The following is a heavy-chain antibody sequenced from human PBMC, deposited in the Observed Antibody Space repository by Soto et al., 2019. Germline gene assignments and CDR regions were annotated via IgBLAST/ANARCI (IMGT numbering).Heavy chain of an antibody. V-gene: IGHV1-69*06. CDR3: ARDREMATSTGDAFDI. CDR1: GGAFSSYA. Sequence: SSVKVSCKASGGAFSSYAISWVRQAPGQGLEWMGGIIPIFGTANYAQKFQGRVTITADKSTSTAYMELSSLRSEDTAVYYCARDREMATSTGDAFDIWGQGTMVTVSS. J-gene: IGHJ3*02. D-gene: IGHD5-12*01. CDR2: IIPIFGTA.